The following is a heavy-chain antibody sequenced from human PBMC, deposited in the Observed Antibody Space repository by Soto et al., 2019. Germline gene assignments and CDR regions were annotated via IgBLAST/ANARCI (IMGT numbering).Heavy chain of an antibody. D-gene: IGHD2-15*01. Sequence: GGSLRLSCAASGFTFDDYAMHWVRQAPGKGLEWVSGISWNSGSIGYADSVKGRFTISRDNAKNSLYLQMNSLRAEDTAVYYCARGGPRYCSGGSCGTFDYWGQGTLVTVSS. J-gene: IGHJ4*02. CDR3: ARGGPRYCSGGSCGTFDY. V-gene: IGHV3-9*01. CDR2: ISWNSGSI. CDR1: GFTFDDYA.